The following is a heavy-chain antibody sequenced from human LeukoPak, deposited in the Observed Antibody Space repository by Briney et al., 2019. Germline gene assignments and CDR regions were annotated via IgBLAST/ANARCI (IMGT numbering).Heavy chain of an antibody. J-gene: IGHJ2*01. CDR2: IIPIFGTA. D-gene: IGHD5-18*01. V-gene: IGHV1-69*05. CDR3: ARGDTAMVPYWYFDL. Sequence: ASVKVSCKASGGTFSSYAISWVRQAPGQGLEWLGGIIPIFGTANYAQKFQGRVTITTDESTSTAYIELSSLRSEDTAVYYCARGDTAMVPYWYFDLWGRGTLVTVSS. CDR1: GGTFSSYA.